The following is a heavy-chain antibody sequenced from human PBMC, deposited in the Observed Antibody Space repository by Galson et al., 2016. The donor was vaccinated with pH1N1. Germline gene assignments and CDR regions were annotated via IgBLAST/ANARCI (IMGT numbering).Heavy chain of an antibody. J-gene: IGHJ4*02. CDR3: ARRVYDFGVSFDH. D-gene: IGHD3-10*01. CDR2: IHWDDDK. V-gene: IGHV2-5*02. CDR1: GFSLTSSGMC. Sequence: PALVKPTQTLRLTCSLSGFSLTSSGMCVGWIRQFPGKAPEWLALIHWDDDKRYNLSFKNRLTLTRDNSRNEVLLTMTNMEPLDSGTYYCARRVYDFGVSFDHWGQGILVTVPS.